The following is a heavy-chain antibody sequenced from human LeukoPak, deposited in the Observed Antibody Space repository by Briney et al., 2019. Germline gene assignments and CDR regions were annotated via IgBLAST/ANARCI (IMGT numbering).Heavy chain of an antibody. V-gene: IGHV6-1*01. CDR1: GDSVSSNSAA. CDR3: ARDRRGKEMATMTARNWFDP. D-gene: IGHD3-22*01. J-gene: IGHJ5*02. CDR2: TYYRSKWYN. Sequence: SQTLSLTCAISGDSVSSNSAAWNWIRQSSSRGLEWLGRTYYRSKWYNDYAVSVKSRITINPDTSKNQFSLQLNSVTPEDTAVYYCARDRRGKEMATMTARNWFDPWGQGTLVTVSS.